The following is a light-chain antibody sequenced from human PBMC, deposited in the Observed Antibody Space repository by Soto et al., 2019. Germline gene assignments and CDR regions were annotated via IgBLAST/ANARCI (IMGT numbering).Light chain of an antibody. V-gene: IGKV4-1*01. CDR3: QQYESTPPT. CDR2: WAS. Sequence: DIVMTQSPDSLVVSLGERATINCKSSQSVLYSSNNKNYLAWYQQRPGQPPKLLIYWASTRESGVPDRFSGSGSGTDVTLTITSLQAEDVAVYYCQQYESTPPTFGQGTKLEIK. J-gene: IGKJ2*01. CDR1: QSVLYSSNNKNY.